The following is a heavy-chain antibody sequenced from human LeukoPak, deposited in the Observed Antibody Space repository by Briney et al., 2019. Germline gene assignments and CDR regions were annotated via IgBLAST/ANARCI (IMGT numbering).Heavy chain of an antibody. D-gene: IGHD2-8*01. CDR2: TYYRSKWYS. J-gene: IGHJ4*02. V-gene: IGHV6-1*01. CDR1: GDSVSSNSAA. CDR3: TREGVLGTKQLYFDC. Sequence: SQTLSLTCVISGDSVSSNSAAWNWIRQSPSRGLEWLGRTYYRSKWYSDYAVSVKSRLTISPDTSNNQSSLQLNSVTPEDTAVYYCTREGVLGTKQLYFDCWGQGTLVTVSS.